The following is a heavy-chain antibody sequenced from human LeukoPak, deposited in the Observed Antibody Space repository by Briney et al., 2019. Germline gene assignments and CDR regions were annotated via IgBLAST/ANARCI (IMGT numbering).Heavy chain of an antibody. CDR1: GGSVSSGSYY. J-gene: IGHJ4*02. V-gene: IGHV4-61*01. CDR3: ARDLGYSYGYYY. CDR2: IYYSGST. Sequence: SETLSLTCTVSGGSVSSGSYYWSWLRQPPGKGLEWIGYIYYSGSTNYNPPLKSRVTISVDTSKNQFSLKLSSVTAADTAVYLCARDLGYSYGYYYWGQGTLVTVSS. D-gene: IGHD5-18*01.